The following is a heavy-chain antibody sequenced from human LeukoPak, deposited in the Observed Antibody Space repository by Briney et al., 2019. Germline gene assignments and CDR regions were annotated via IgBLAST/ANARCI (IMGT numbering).Heavy chain of an antibody. J-gene: IGHJ5*02. D-gene: IGHD6-13*01. Sequence: GRSLRLSCAASGFTFSSYGMHWVRQAPGKGLEWVAVISYDGSNKYYADSVKGRFTISRDNSKNTLYLQMNSLRAEDTAVYYCAKDTYSSSWYWFDPWGQGTLVTVSS. CDR2: ISYDGSNK. CDR1: GFTFSSYG. V-gene: IGHV3-30*18. CDR3: AKDTYSSSWYWFDP.